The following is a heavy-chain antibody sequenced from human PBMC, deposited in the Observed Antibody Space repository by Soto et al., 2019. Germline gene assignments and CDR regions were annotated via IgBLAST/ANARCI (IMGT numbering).Heavy chain of an antibody. V-gene: IGHV4-34*01. Sequence: QVQLQQWGAGLLKPSETLSLNCAVNGGSLSGYYWSWIRQPPGKGLEWIGEIKDGGRTNYSPSLKSRATISSATSNNQLSRRLSSVTAADTGVYYCARGQEGVVATHWDQGTLVTVSS. J-gene: IGHJ4*02. CDR2: IKDGGRT. D-gene: IGHD5-12*01. CDR3: ARGQEGVVATH. CDR1: GGSLSGYY.